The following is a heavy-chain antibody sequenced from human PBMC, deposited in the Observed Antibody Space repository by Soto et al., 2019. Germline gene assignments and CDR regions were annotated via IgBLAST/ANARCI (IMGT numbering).Heavy chain of an antibody. CDR1: GDSVSSNGAT. CDR3: ARDRTAGAKGAFDI. J-gene: IGHJ3*02. CDR2: TYYRSKWYN. V-gene: IGHV6-1*01. Sequence: QVQLQQSGPGLVKPSQALSLTCAISGDSVSSNGATWNWIRQSPSRGLEWLGRTYYRSKWYNDYAVSVKSRITINPDTSKNQFSLQLSSVLPEDTAVYYCARDRTAGAKGAFDIWGQGTMLTVSS. D-gene: IGHD1-26*01.